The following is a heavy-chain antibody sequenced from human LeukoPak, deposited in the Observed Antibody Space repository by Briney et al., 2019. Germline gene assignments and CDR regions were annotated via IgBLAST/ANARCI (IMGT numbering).Heavy chain of an antibody. D-gene: IGHD6-13*01. V-gene: IGHV3-43*02. J-gene: IGHJ4*02. Sequence: GGSLRLSCAASGFTFDNYVMHWVRQAPGKGLEWVSLISGGGGSTSYADSVKGRFTISRDNSKGSLYLQMNGLRTEDTALYYCAKVLGSSSWYSLGYWGQGTLVTVSS. CDR3: AKVLGSSSWYSLGY. CDR2: ISGGGGST. CDR1: GFTFDNYV.